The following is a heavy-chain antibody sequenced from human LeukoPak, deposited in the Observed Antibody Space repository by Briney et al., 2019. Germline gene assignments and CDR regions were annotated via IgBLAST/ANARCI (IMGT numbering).Heavy chain of an antibody. V-gene: IGHV3-15*01. Sequence: GGSLRPSCAASGFTFSNACMSWVRQAPGKGLEWVGHIKGKAEGGTTDYAAPVQGRFTISRDDPKNTLYLQMNSLRAEDTAVYYCARAVQIYKKDYWGQGTLVTVSS. J-gene: IGHJ4*02. CDR3: ARAVQIYKKDY. CDR2: IKGKAEGGTT. D-gene: IGHD1-1*01. CDR1: GFTFSNAC.